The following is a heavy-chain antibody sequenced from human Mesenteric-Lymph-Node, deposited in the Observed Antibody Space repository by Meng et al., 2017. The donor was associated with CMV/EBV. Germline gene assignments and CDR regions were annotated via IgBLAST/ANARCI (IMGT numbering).Heavy chain of an antibody. Sequence: GESLKISCAASGFTLSNYVMHYVRQAPGKGLEWVAVVSYDGSNTYYAESVKGRFTISRDNSENTVYLQMNSLRVEDTAVYYCIRDFEYHGLPRFDYWGQGRLVTVSS. J-gene: IGHJ4*02. CDR2: VSYDGSNT. CDR1: GFTLSNYV. D-gene: IGHD2/OR15-2a*01. CDR3: IRDFEYHGLPRFDY. V-gene: IGHV3-30-3*01.